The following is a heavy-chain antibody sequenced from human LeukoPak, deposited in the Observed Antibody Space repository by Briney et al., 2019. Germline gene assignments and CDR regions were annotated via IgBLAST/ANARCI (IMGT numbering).Heavy chain of an antibody. V-gene: IGHV1-18*01. CDR1: GYIFTCYG. CDR3: ARDINGYYYDSHGYYPTDL. Sequence: GASVKVSCKASGYIFTCYGISWVRQAPGQGLEWMGWISVYNGNTNYPQRLQDRVTMTTDTSTTTAYMELRSLRSDDTAVYYCARDINGYYYDSHGYYPTDLWGQGTLVTVSS. CDR2: ISVYNGNT. J-gene: IGHJ5*02. D-gene: IGHD3-22*01.